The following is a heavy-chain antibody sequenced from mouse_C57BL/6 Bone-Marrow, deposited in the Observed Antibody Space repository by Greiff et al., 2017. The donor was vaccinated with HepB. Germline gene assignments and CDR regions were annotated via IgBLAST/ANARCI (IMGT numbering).Heavy chain of an antibody. D-gene: IGHD1-1*01. Sequence: EVKLQESGPGLVKPSQSLSLTCSVTGYSITSGYYWNWIRQFPGNKLEWMGYISYDGSNNYNPSLKNRISITRDTSKNQFFLKLNSVTTEDTATYYCARGEAYYYGSSPFAYWGQGTLVTVSA. J-gene: IGHJ3*01. CDR1: GYSITSGYY. CDR2: ISYDGSN. CDR3: ARGEAYYYGSSPFAY. V-gene: IGHV3-6*01.